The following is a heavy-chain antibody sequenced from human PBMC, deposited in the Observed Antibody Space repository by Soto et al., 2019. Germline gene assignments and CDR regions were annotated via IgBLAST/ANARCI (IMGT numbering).Heavy chain of an antibody. J-gene: IGHJ4*02. CDR3: AHLNYFGAGGYYRYFDY. D-gene: IGHD3-22*01. Sequence: QITLKESGPTLVKPTQTLTLTCTFSGFSLTTNAVGVGWIRQPPGKALEWLALIYGDDDKHQNPSLNSRLIITKDTSKNRLVLTMTNMDPVDTATYYCAHLNYFGAGGYYRYFDYWGQGTLVTVSS. CDR2: IYGDDDK. CDR1: GFSLTTNAVG. V-gene: IGHV2-5*02.